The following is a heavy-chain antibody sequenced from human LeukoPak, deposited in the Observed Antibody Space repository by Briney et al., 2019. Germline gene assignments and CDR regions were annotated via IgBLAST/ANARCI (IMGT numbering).Heavy chain of an antibody. CDR3: ARASFGWGSYYPIGY. CDR1: GYTFSDYY. Sequence: ASVKVSCKASGYTFSDYYIHWVRQAPGQGLEWMGWINPNSGGTNYAQKFQGSVTMTRDTSITTAYMELSRLRSDDTAVYYCARASFGWGSYYPIGYWGQGTLVTVSS. V-gene: IGHV1-2*04. CDR2: INPNSGGT. D-gene: IGHD3-10*01. J-gene: IGHJ4*02.